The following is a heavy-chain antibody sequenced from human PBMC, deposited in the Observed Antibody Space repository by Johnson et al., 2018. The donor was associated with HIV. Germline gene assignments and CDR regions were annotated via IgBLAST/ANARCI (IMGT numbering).Heavy chain of an antibody. V-gene: IGHV3-30*14. CDR1: GFTFSSYA. D-gene: IGHD3-16*01. CDR3: ARGQGGAIPHDAFDI. CDR2: ISYDGSNK. J-gene: IGHJ3*02. Sequence: VQVVESGGGVVQPGRSLRLSCAASGFTFSSYAMHWVRQAPGKGLEWVAVISYDGSNKYYADSVKGRFTISRDNSKNTLYLQMGSLRAEDMAVYYCARGQGGAIPHDAFDIWGQGTMVTVSS.